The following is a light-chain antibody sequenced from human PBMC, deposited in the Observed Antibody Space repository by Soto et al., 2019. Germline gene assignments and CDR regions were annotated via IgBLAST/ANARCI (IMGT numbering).Light chain of an antibody. CDR3: QEYNSAPLT. J-gene: IGKJ4*01. CDR1: QCIGVY. V-gene: IGKV1-27*01. Sequence: DIQMTQSPSSLTATLGDRVTITCRASQCIGVYLAWFQQKPGKVPKLLIYAASTLQSGVPSRFSGSGSGTDFSLTISSPLPEDFATYYCQEYNSAPLTFGGGTKVEIK. CDR2: AAS.